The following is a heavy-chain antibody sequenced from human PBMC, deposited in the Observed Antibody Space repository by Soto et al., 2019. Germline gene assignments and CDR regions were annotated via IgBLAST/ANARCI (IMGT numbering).Heavy chain of an antibody. J-gene: IGHJ2*01. D-gene: IGHD2-8*01. CDR2: IGAIVYGDGT. CDR1: GYTLDTHA. Sequence: QVQVVQSEVEVKRPGASVRISCKASGYTLDTHAMTWVRQAPGQGLEWMGWIGAIVYGDGTNNARKVQGRLTIARDTSPNTVYLDLRSLRSDDTDVYYWASGTKGAGGWNFDRWGRGTLVVVSS. CDR3: ASGTKGAGGWNFDR. V-gene: IGHV1-18*01.